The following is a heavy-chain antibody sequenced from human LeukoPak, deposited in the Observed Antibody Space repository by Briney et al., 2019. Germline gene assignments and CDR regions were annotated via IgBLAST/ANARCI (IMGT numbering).Heavy chain of an antibody. Sequence: PGRSLRLSCAASGFTFSSYGMHWVRQAPGKGLGWVAVISYDGSNKYYADSVKGRFTISRDNSKNTLYLQMNSLRAEDTAVYYCAKDLTMYSGSYPQSLGFDYWGQGTLVTVSS. CDR1: GFTFSSYG. D-gene: IGHD1-26*01. CDR3: AKDLTMYSGSYPQSLGFDY. V-gene: IGHV3-30*18. J-gene: IGHJ4*02. CDR2: ISYDGSNK.